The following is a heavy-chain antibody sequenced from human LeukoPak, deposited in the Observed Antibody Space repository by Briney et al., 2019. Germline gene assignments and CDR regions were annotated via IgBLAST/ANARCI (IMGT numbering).Heavy chain of an antibody. CDR1: GSSFTTSW. CDR3: ARQGSGYINY. J-gene: IGHJ4*02. V-gene: IGHV5-51*01. CDR2: IYPADSDT. Sequence: GESLNISCKGSGSSFTTSWIGWVRQMPGKGLEWMGIIYPADSDTRYSPSFQGQVTISADKSITTAYLQWSSLKASDTAMYYCARQGSGYINYWGQGTLVTVSS. D-gene: IGHD6-19*01.